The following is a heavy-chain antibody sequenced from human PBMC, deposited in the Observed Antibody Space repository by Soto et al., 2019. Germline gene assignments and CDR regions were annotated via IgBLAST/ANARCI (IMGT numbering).Heavy chain of an antibody. CDR2: ISYDGSNK. J-gene: IGHJ5*02. CDR1: GFTFSSYA. Sequence: QVQLVESGGGVVQPGRSLRLSCAASGFTFSSYAMHWVRQAPGKGLEWVAVISYDGSNKYYADSVKGRFTISRDNSKNPLYLQMNSLRAEDTAVYYCARGEGVDYSPNWFGPWGQGTLVTVSS. D-gene: IGHD4-4*01. V-gene: IGHV3-30-3*01. CDR3: ARGEGVDYSPNWFGP.